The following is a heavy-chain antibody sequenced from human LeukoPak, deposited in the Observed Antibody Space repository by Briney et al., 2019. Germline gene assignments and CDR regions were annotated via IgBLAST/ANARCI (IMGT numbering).Heavy chain of an antibody. CDR1: GFTFSGYA. V-gene: IGHV3-23*01. D-gene: IGHD3-22*01. CDR2: ISGSGGST. CDR3: AKQGSGIVVVPFDY. J-gene: IGHJ4*02. Sequence: GGSLRLSCAASGFTFSGYAMSWVRQAPGKGLEWVSAISGSGGSTYYADSVKGRFTISRDNSKNTLYLQMNSLRAEDTAVYYCAKQGSGIVVVPFDYWGQGTLVTVSS.